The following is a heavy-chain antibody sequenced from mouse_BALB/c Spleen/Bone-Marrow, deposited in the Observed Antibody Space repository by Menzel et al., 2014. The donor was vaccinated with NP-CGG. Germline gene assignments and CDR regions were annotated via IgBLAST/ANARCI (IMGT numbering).Heavy chain of an antibody. Sequence: QVQLQQSGAELVKPGAPVKLSCKASGYTFTSYWMNWVKQRPGRGLEWIGRTDPSDSETHYNQKFKDKATLTVDKSSSTAYIQLSSLTSEDSAVYYCARSHGYYPYWYFDVWGAGTTVTVSS. CDR3: ARSHGYYPYWYFDV. CDR1: GYTFTSYW. D-gene: IGHD2-3*01. V-gene: IGHV1-69*02. J-gene: IGHJ1*01. CDR2: TDPSDSET.